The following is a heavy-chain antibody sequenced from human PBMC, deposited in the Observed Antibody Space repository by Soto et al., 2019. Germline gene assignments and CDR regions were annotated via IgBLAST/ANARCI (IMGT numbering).Heavy chain of an antibody. CDR2: ISPNSGNI. D-gene: IGHD3-22*01. Sequence: QVHLVQSGAEVKKPGASVNVSCKTSGYTFTRNGISWVRQAPGQGLEWMGWISPNSGNIKYAQKLQGRVIMTTDTSTSTAYMELRSLRSDATAVYYCVKDRDSNSWPSRDVWGPGTTVTVSS. V-gene: IGHV1-18*01. CDR3: VKDRDSNSWPSRDV. J-gene: IGHJ6*02. CDR1: GYTFTRNG.